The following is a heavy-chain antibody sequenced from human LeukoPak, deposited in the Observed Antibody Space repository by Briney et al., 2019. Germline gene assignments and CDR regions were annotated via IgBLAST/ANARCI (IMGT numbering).Heavy chain of an antibody. Sequence: GGSLRLSCAASGFTFDDYAMHWVRQAPGKGLEWVSGISWNSGSIGYAGSVKGRFTISRDNAKNSLYLQMNSLRAEDTALYYCAKDIEARITMVRGVHYYGMDVWGQGTTVTVCS. V-gene: IGHV3-9*01. CDR3: AKDIEARITMVRGVHYYGMDV. CDR2: ISWNSGSI. J-gene: IGHJ6*02. D-gene: IGHD3-10*01. CDR1: GFTFDDYA.